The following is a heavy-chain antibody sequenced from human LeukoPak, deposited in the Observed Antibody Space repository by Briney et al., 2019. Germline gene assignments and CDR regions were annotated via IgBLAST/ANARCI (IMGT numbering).Heavy chain of an antibody. CDR3: AREGGIAAAGFDY. J-gene: IGHJ4*02. D-gene: IGHD6-13*01. CDR2: INSDGSST. Sequence: GGSLRLSRAASGFTFSSYWMHWVRQARGKGLAGVSRINSDGSSTIYADSVKGRFTISRDNAKNTLYLQMNSLRAEDAAVYYCAREGGIAAAGFDYWGQGTLVTVSS. V-gene: IGHV3-74*01. CDR1: GFTFSSYW.